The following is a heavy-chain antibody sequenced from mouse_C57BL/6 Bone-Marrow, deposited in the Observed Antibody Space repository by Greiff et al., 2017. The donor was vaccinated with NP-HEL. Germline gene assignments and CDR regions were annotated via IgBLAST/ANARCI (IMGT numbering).Heavy chain of an antibody. CDR1: GFTFSSYA. V-gene: IGHV5-4*01. J-gene: IGHJ3*01. CDR3: ARDYYTNYPFAY. CDR2: ISDGGSYT. D-gene: IGHD2-5*01. Sequence: EVMLVEPGGGLVKPGGSLTLSCAASGFTFSSYAMPWVRQTPEKRLEWVATISDGGSYTYYPDNVKGRFTISRDNAKNNLSLQMSHLQSEDTAMYYCARDYYTNYPFAYWGPGTLVPVSP.